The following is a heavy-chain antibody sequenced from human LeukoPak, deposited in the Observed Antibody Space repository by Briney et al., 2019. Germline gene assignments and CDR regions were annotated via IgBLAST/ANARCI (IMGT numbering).Heavy chain of an antibody. V-gene: IGHV4-38-2*01. CDR2: IYHSGST. Sequence: SETLSLTCAVSGYSLSSGYYWGWIRQPPGKGLEWIGSIYHSGSTYYNPSLKSRVTISVDTSKNQFSLKLSSVTAADTAVYYCARGFDSSRAFDIWGQGTMVTVSS. CDR1: GYSLSSGYY. CDR3: ARGFDSSRAFDI. D-gene: IGHD3-22*01. J-gene: IGHJ3*02.